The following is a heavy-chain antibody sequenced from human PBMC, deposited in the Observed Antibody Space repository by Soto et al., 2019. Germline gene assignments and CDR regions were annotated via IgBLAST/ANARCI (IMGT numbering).Heavy chain of an antibody. Sequence: QVQLQESGPGLVKPSQTLSLTCTVSGGSISSGGYYWSWIRQHPGKGLEWIGYIYYSGSTYYNPSLKSRVTISVDTSKSQSSLKLSSVTAAYTAVYYCASTPVVAPVFWYFDLWGRGTLVTVCS. V-gene: IGHV4-31*03. D-gene: IGHD2-15*01. CDR1: GGSISSGGYY. CDR2: IYYSGST. CDR3: ASTPVVAPVFWYFDL. J-gene: IGHJ2*01.